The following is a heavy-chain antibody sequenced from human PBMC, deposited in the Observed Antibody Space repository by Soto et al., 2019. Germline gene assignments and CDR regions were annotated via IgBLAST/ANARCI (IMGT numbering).Heavy chain of an antibody. CDR1: GGTFSSYA. J-gene: IGHJ4*02. Sequence: QVQLVQSGAEVKKPGSSVKVSCKASGGTFSSYAISWVRQAPGQGLEWMGGIIPIFGTANYAQKFQGRVKITXXEXTXXAYVERSSLRCEATAVDYCARCPRDGCSYGWVIDYWGQGALVTVSS. CDR3: ARCPRDGCSYGWVIDY. D-gene: IGHD5-18*01. V-gene: IGHV1-69*05. CDR2: IIPIFGTA.